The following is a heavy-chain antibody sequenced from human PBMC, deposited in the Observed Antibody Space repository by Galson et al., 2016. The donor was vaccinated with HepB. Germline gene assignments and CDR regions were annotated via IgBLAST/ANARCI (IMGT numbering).Heavy chain of an antibody. CDR2: IIPFFGAA. CDR1: GGTFSSYV. V-gene: IGHV1-69*13. D-gene: IGHD2-2*01. Sequence: SVKVSCKASGGTFSSYVISWVRLAPGEGLEWMGGIIPFFGAAHYAQKFRGRVRITADESTSTAYMELSSLSSEDTAVYFCAREESYCSGTSCPDYYYYYYGMDVWGQGTTVTVSS. J-gene: IGHJ6*02. CDR3: AREESYCSGTSCPDYYYYYYGMDV.